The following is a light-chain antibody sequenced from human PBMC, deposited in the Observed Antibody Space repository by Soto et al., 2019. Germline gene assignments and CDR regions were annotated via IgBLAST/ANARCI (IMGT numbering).Light chain of an antibody. J-gene: IGKJ4*01. Sequence: DIQMTQSPSSLSAFVGDRVTITCHSSQDISNYLNWYQQKPGEAPKLLIYDASNLETGVPSRFSGSGSGTDFTFTISSLQPEDIATYYCQQYDNLPLTFGGGTKVDI. CDR2: DAS. CDR3: QQYDNLPLT. V-gene: IGKV1-33*01. CDR1: QDISNY.